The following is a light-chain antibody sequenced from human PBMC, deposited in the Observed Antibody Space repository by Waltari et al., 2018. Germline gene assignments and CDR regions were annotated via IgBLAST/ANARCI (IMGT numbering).Light chain of an antibody. Sequence: DIQFTQSPSFLSASIGDRVIITCRASKDISTYLAWYQQKPRKAPKLQVYAASNLQTGVPSRYSGSGAETEFTLTISSLQCEDFATYYCQRLAFTVGPGTKVESK. V-gene: IGKV1-9*01. CDR2: AAS. CDR3: QRLAFT. J-gene: IGKJ3*01. CDR1: KDISTY.